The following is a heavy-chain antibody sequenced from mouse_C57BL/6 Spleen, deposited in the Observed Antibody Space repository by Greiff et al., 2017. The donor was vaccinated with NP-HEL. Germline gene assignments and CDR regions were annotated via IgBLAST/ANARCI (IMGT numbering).Heavy chain of an antibody. CDR3: ARRNTTVVAKGVYYFDY. J-gene: IGHJ2*01. Sequence: VQLQQSGPELVKPGASVKIPCKASGYTFTDYNMDWVKQSHGKSLEWIGDINPNNGGTIYNQKFKGKATLTVDKSSSTAYMELRSLTSEDTAVYYCARRNTTVVAKGVYYFDYWGQGTTLTVSS. D-gene: IGHD1-1*01. V-gene: IGHV1-18*01. CDR1: GYTFTDYN. CDR2: INPNNGGT.